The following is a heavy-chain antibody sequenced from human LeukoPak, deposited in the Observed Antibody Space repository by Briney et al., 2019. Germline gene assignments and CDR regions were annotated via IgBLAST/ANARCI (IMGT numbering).Heavy chain of an antibody. J-gene: IGHJ4*02. CDR3: ASGDGSGTYYNY. CDR2: ISTTSTII. Sequence: PGGSLRLSCAASGFTFSAYSMSWVRQAPEKGLEWVSYISTTSTIIYYADSVRGRFTISRDNAKNSLCLQMNSLRDEDTALYYCASGDGSGTYYNYWGQGTLVTVSS. D-gene: IGHD3-10*01. CDR1: GFTFSAYS. V-gene: IGHV3-48*02.